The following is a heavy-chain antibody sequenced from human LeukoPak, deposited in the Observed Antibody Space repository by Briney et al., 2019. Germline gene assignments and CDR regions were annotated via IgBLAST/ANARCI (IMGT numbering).Heavy chain of an antibody. D-gene: IGHD4-17*01. CDR3: ARDPTTVTKGFDI. CDR2: ISYSGST. Sequence: SETLSLTCTVSGGSISSHYWTWIRQSPGKGLEWIGYISYSGSTNYNPSLKSRVTLSVDTSMNQFSLKLSSVTAADTAVYYCARDPTTVTKGFDIWGQGTMVTVSS. V-gene: IGHV4-59*11. J-gene: IGHJ3*02. CDR1: GGSISSHY.